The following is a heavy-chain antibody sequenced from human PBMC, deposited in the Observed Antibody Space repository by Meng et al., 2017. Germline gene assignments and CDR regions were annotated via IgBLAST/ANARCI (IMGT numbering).Heavy chain of an antibody. D-gene: IGHD2-21*02. J-gene: IGHJ3*02. CDR1: GFTFSSYA. CDR2: ISGSGGST. CDR3: GAYCGGDCLGWWNAFDI. Sequence: GESLMISCAASGFTFSSYAMSWVRQAPGTGLEWVSTISGSGGSTYYPDSVKGRFTISRDNSKNTLYLQMNSLRAEDTAVYCCGAYCGGDCLGWWNAFDIWGQGTMVTVSS. V-gene: IGHV3-23*01.